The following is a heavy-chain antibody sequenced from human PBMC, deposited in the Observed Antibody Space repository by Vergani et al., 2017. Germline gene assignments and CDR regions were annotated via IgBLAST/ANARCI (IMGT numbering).Heavy chain of an antibody. D-gene: IGHD5-12*01. CDR1: GFIFPGYA. Sequence: EVQLLESGGGLVQPGGSLRLSCEASGFIFPGYAISWVRQAPGKGLEWVSSVSGSSATPYYADSVKGRFIISRDNSKNTLHLQMNSRRADDTAVYYCTKGSRGYTGYFFDYWGQGTLATVSS. CDR2: VSGSSATP. CDR3: TKGSRGYTGYFFDY. J-gene: IGHJ4*02. V-gene: IGHV3-23*01.